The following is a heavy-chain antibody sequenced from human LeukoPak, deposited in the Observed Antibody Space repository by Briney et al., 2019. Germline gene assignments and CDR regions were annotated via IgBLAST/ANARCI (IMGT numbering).Heavy chain of an antibody. D-gene: IGHD3-22*01. V-gene: IGHV3-7*03. CDR3: AKDRMVSGSGYYANDY. J-gene: IGHJ4*02. CDR1: GFTFTNYW. CDR2: IKQDRSEK. Sequence: GGSLRLSCAASGFTFTNYWMSWVRQAPGKGLELVANIKQDRSEKYYVDSVKGRFTISRDNSKNTLYLQMNSLRAEDTAVYYCAKDRMVSGSGYYANDYWGQGTLVTVSS.